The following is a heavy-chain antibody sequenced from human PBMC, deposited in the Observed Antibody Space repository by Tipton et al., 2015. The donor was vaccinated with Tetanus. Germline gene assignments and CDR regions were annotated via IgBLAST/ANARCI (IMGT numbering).Heavy chain of an antibody. V-gene: IGHV1-2*02. D-gene: IGHD3-22*01. CDR3: ARDRGDYIYYGMDV. Sequence: QVQLVQSGAEMKKPGASAKVSCKASGYTFTGYYIYWVRQAPGQGLEWMGWIDPNSGGTVYAQKFQGRVTMTRDTSISTAYMELRSLRFDDTAVYYCARDRGDYIYYGMDVWGPGTTVTVS. J-gene: IGHJ6*02. CDR2: IDPNSGGT. CDR1: GYTFTGYY.